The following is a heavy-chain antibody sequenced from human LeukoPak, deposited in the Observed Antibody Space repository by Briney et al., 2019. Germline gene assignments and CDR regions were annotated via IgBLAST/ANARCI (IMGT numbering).Heavy chain of an antibody. CDR1: GGSISSYY. CDR2: IYYSGST. V-gene: IGHV4-59*01. CDR3: ARAGQWLTFDY. D-gene: IGHD6-19*01. J-gene: IGHJ4*02. Sequence: SETLSLTCTVSGGSISSYYWSWIRQPPGKGLEWIGYIYYSGSTNYNPSLKSRVTISVDTSKNQFSLKLSSVTAADTAVHYCARAGQWLTFDYWGQGTLVTVSS.